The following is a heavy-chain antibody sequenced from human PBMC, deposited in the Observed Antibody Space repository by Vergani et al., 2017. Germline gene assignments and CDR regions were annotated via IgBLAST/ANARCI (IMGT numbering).Heavy chain of an antibody. J-gene: IGHJ2*01. D-gene: IGHD6-13*01. Sequence: QVQLVESGGGLVKPGGSLRLSCAASGLTFSDSYMSWIRQAPGKGLEWISYISSSDNTIHYSDSGKGRFTISRDNAKNSLYLQMNSLRAEDTAVYYCARLAAAGYWYFHLWGRGTLVTVSS. CDR3: ARLAAAGYWYFHL. CDR2: ISSSDNTI. V-gene: IGHV3-11*01. CDR1: GLTFSDSY.